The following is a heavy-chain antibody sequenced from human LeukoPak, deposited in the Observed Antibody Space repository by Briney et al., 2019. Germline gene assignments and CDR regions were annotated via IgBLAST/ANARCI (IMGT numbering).Heavy chain of an antibody. J-gene: IGHJ3*02. CDR1: GYTFTSYY. CDR3: ARAYSDFDAFDI. D-gene: IGHD3-3*01. CDR2: INPSSGST. V-gene: IGHV1-46*01. Sequence: ASVKVSCKASGYTFTSYYMHWVRQAPGQGLEWMGIINPSSGSTSYAQKFQGRVTMTRDMSTSTVYMELSSLRSEGTAVYYGARAYSDFDAFDIWGQGTMVTVSS.